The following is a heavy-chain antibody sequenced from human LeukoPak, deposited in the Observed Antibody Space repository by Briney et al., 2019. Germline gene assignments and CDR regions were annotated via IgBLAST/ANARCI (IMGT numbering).Heavy chain of an antibody. CDR1: GGSISGYH. D-gene: IGHD2-21*02. V-gene: IGHV4-59*01. J-gene: IGHJ4*02. CDR2: IYYSGST. CDR3: ARDVLAYCGADCYSRYFDY. Sequence: KPSETLSLTCTVSGGSISGYHWSWIRQPPGKALEWIGYIYYSGSTKYNPSLKSRVTISVDTSKNQISLRLSSVTAADTAVYYCARDVLAYCGADCYSRYFDYWGQGTLVTVSS.